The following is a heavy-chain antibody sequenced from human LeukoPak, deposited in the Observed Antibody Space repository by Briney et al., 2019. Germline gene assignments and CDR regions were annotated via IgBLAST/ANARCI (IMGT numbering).Heavy chain of an antibody. CDR2: ISSSGSTI. D-gene: IGHD5/OR15-5a*01. V-gene: IGHV3-48*03. J-gene: IGHJ4*02. CDR1: GLTFSISA. Sequence: PGGSLRLSCAASGLTFSISAMTWVRQAPGKGLEWVSYISSSGSTIYYADSVKGRFTISRDNAKNSLYLQMNSLRAEDTAVYYCARARESTFDYWGQGTLVTVSS. CDR3: ARARESTFDY.